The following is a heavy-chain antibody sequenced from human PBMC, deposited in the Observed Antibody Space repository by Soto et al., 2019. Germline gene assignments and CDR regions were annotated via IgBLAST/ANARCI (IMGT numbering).Heavy chain of an antibody. CDR1: GFTFSSYA. D-gene: IGHD3-10*01. J-gene: IGHJ6*02. Sequence: QVQLVESGGGVVQPGRSLRLSCAASGFTFSSYAMHWVRQAPGKGLEWVAVISYDGSNKYYADSVKGRFTISRDNSKNTLYLQMNSLRAEDTAVYYCARDLGGYPVPPIYGSGSYYNLGPTPPTYYYYGMDVWGQGTTVTVSS. V-gene: IGHV3-30-3*01. CDR2: ISYDGSNK. CDR3: ARDLGGYPVPPIYGSGSYYNLGPTPPTYYYYGMDV.